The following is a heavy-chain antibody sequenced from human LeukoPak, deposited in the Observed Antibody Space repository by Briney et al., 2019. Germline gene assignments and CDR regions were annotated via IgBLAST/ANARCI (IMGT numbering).Heavy chain of an antibody. CDR3: ARLRGDYAPRNRAFDY. CDR2: INHSGST. CDR1: GGSFSGYY. D-gene: IGHD4-17*01. V-gene: IGHV4-34*01. J-gene: IGHJ4*02. Sequence: SETLSLTCAVYGGSFSGYYWSWIRQPPGKGLEWIGEINHSGSTNYNPSLKSRVTISVDTSKNQFSLKLSSVTAADTAVYYCARLRGDYAPRNRAFDYWGQGTLVTVSS.